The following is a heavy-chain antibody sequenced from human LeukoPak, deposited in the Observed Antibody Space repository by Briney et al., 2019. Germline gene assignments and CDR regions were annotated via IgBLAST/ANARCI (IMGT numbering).Heavy chain of an antibody. D-gene: IGHD2-21*02. CDR3: ARGKVSAAY. J-gene: IGHJ4*02. CDR2: IDGSAATI. V-gene: IGHV3-11*01. Sequence: GGSLRLSCAASGFTVSDYSMNWIRQAPGQGLEWISNIDGSAATIYYAVSVKGRFTISRDNAKNSLYLQMNSLRAEDTAVYYCARGKVSAAYWGQGTLVTVSS. CDR1: GFTVSDYS.